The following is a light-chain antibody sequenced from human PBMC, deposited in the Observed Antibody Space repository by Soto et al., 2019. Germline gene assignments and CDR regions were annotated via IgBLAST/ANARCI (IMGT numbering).Light chain of an antibody. V-gene: IGKV3-20*01. J-gene: IGKJ1*01. Sequence: EIVLTQSPGTLSLSPGERATLSCRASQSVSSSYFAWYQQKPGQAPRLLIYDASSRATGIPERFSGSGSGTDFTLTISRLEPEDFAVYYCQQYGSSPRTFGQGTKVEIK. CDR3: QQYGSSPRT. CDR1: QSVSSSY. CDR2: DAS.